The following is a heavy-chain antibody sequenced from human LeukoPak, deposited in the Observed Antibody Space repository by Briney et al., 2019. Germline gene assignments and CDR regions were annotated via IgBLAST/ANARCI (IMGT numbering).Heavy chain of an antibody. J-gene: IGHJ2*01. CDR1: GFTFSDYY. CDR2: ISKNGDHT. V-gene: IGHV3-11*05. Sequence: GSLRLSCAASGFTFSDYYMSWIRQAPGRGLEWVSYISKNGDHTNYADSLKDRFTTSRDNDKNSVYLQISSLRAEDAALYYCARGSGYFDIWGRGTPVTVTS. CDR3: ARGSGYFDI.